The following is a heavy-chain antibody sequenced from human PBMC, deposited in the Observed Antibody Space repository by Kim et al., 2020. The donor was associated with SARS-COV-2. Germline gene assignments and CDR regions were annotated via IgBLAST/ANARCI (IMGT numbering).Heavy chain of an antibody. D-gene: IGHD6-6*01. Sequence: GGSLRLSCAASGFTFSSYSMNWVRQAPGKGLEWVSSISSSSSYIYYADSVKGRFTISRDNAKNSLYLQMNSLRAEDTAVYYCARDHKGTRYSSSSRRNYYYYGMDVWGQGTTVTVSS. CDR3: ARDHKGTRYSSSSRRNYYYYGMDV. CDR2: ISSSSSYI. J-gene: IGHJ6*02. CDR1: GFTFSSYS. V-gene: IGHV3-21*01.